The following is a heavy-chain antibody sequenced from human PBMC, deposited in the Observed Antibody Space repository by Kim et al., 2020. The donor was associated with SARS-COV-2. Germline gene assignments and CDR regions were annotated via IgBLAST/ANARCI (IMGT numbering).Heavy chain of an antibody. J-gene: IGHJ4*02. CDR3: AKSVRYSTHSPDY. V-gene: IGHV3-23*01. Sequence: YADSVKGRFTISRANSKNTLFLQMNSLRAEYTAVYYCAKSVRYSTHSPDYWGQGTLVTVSS. D-gene: IGHD4-4*01.